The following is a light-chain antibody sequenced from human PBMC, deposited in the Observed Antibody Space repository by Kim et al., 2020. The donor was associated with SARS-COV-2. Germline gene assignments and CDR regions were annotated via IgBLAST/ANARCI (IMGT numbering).Light chain of an antibody. V-gene: IGKV1-13*02. J-gene: IGKJ4*01. Sequence: SLGDRVTITCRASQGISSALAWYQQKPGKAPKLLIYDASSLESGVPSRFSGSGSGTDFTLTISSLQPEDFATYYCQQFNSYPPLTFGGGTKVDIK. CDR1: QGISSA. CDR3: QQFNSYPPLT. CDR2: DAS.